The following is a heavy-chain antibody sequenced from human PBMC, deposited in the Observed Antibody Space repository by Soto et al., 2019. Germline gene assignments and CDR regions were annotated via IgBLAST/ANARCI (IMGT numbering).Heavy chain of an antibody. CDR3: ASQDYGDWAVNQPYYYYGMDV. V-gene: IGHV3-48*02. CDR1: GFTFSSYS. Sequence: EVQLVESGGGLVQPGGSLRLSCAASGFTFSSYSMNWVRQAPGKGLEWVSYISSSSSTIYYADSVKGRFTISRDNAKNSLDVQMNSLSDEDAAVYYCASQDYGDWAVNQPYYYYGMDVWGQGTTVTVSS. D-gene: IGHD4-17*01. J-gene: IGHJ6*02. CDR2: ISSSSSTI.